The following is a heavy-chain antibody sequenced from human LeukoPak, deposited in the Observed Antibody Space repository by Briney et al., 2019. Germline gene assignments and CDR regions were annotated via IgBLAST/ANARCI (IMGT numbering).Heavy chain of an antibody. J-gene: IGHJ4*02. CDR1: AFTFSSYG. V-gene: IGHV3-23*01. D-gene: IGHD1-26*01. CDR3: AQWEVVGRYYFDF. CDR2: ISGDGRDI. Sequence: PGGSLRLSCAASAFTFSSYGMSWVRQAPGKGLEWVSAISGDGRDIFYADAVKGRFTISRDNSKNTLYLQMNSLRDEDTALYYCAQWEVVGRYYFDFWGQGTLVTVSS.